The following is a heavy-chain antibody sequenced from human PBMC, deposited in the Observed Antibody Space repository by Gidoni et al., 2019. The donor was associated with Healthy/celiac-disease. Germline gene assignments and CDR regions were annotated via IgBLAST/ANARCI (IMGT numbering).Heavy chain of an antibody. CDR3: ARSGSYPYYFDY. D-gene: IGHD1-26*01. V-gene: IGHV5-51*01. Sequence: EVQLLQSGAEVKKHGESLTISCTGSGYSFPSYWSGWVRQMPGKGLEWMGFIYPGDSDTRYSPSFQGQVTISADKSISTAYLQWSSRKASDTAMYYCARSGSYPYYFDYWGQGTLVTVSS. CDR2: IYPGDSDT. CDR1: GYSFPSYW. J-gene: IGHJ4*02.